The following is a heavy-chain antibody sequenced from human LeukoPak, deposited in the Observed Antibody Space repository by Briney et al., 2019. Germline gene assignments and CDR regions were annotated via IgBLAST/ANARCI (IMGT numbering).Heavy chain of an antibody. CDR2: IYPGDSDI. J-gene: IGHJ5*02. CDR1: GYSFTSYW. D-gene: IGHD6-13*01. CDR3: ARRVDSSWYNWFDP. V-gene: IGHV5-51*01. Sequence: GESLKISCKGSGYSFTSYWIGWVRQMPGKGLEWMGIIYPGDSDIRYSPSFEGQVTISADKSISTAYLQWSSLKASDTAMYYCARRVDSSWYNWFDPWGQGTLVTVSS.